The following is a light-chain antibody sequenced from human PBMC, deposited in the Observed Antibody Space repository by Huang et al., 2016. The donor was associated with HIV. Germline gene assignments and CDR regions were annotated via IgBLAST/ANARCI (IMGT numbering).Light chain of an antibody. CDR3: QQYGSSPFP. CDR1: QSISSNY. V-gene: IGKV3-20*01. CDR2: GTA. Sequence: EIVLTQSPGTLSLSPGERAILSCRASQSISSNYLIWYQQKLGQAPRLLIYGTASRATGIPDRFSGSGSGTDYTLTISGLETEDCAVYYCQQYGSSPFPFGQGTRLEIK. J-gene: IGKJ5*01.